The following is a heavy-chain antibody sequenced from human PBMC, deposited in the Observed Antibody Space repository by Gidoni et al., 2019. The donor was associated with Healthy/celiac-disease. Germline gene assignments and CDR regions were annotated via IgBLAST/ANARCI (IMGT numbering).Heavy chain of an antibody. V-gene: IGHV3-15*01. CDR1: GFTFSNAG. J-gene: IGHJ4*02. CDR2: IKSKTDGGTT. Sequence: EVQLVESGGGLVKPGGSLSLSCAASGFTFSNAGISWVRQAPGKGLEWVGRIKSKTDGGTTDYAAPVKGRFTISRDDSKNTLYLQMNSLKTEDTAVYYCTTAGVDTASHYWGQGTLVTVSS. CDR3: TTAGVDTASHY. D-gene: IGHD5-18*01.